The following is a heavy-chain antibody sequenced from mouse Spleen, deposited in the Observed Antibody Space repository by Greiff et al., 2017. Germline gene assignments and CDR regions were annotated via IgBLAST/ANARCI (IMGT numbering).Heavy chain of an antibody. CDR2: IWSGGST. V-gene: IGHV2-2*01. CDR1: GFSLTSYG. Sequence: QVQLQQSGPGLVQPSQSLSITCTVSGFSLTSYGVHWVRQSPGKGLEWLGVIWSGGSTDYNAAFISRLSISKDNSKSQVFFKMNSLQADDTAIYYCARNYYGSSYLWYFDVWGAGTTVTVSS. D-gene: IGHD1-1*01. J-gene: IGHJ1*01. CDR3: ARNYYGSSYLWYFDV.